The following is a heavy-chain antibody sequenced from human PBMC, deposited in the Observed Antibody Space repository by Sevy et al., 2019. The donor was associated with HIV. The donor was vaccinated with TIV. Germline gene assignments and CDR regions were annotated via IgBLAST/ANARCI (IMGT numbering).Heavy chain of an antibody. V-gene: IGHV1-2*02. CDR2: INPNSGGT. CDR1: GYTFTGYY. D-gene: IGHD6-19*01. J-gene: IGHJ4*02. CDR3: ARDRGYSSGWYIG. Sequence: ASVKVSCKASGYTFTGYYMHWVRQAPGQGLEWMGWINPNSGGTNYEQKFQGRVTMTRDTSISTAYMELSRLRSDDTAVYYCARDRGYSSGWYIGWGQGTLVTVSS.